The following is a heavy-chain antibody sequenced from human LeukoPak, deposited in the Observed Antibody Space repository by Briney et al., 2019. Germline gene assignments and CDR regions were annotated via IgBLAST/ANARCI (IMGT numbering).Heavy chain of an antibody. D-gene: IGHD5-12*01. CDR2: MNPNSGNT. J-gene: IGHJ6*03. Sequence: ASVKVSCKASGYTFTGYDINWVRQATGQGLEWMGWMNPNSGNTGYAQKFQGRVTMTRNTHTSTAYMELSSMRSEDTAVYYCARGGNIVATNGYYYMDVWGKGTTVSVSS. V-gene: IGHV1-8*01. CDR3: ARGGNIVATNGYYYMDV. CDR1: GYTFTGYD.